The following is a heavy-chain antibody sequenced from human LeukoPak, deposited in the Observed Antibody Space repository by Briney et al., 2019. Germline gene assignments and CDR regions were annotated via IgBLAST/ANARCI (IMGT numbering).Heavy chain of an antibody. Sequence: PSETLSLTCTVSGGSISSYYWSWIRQPAGKGLEWIGRIYTSGSTNYNPSLKSRVTMSVDTSKNQFSLKLSSVTAADTAVYYCARDNTYYYDSSGYDAFDIWGQGTMVTVSS. J-gene: IGHJ3*02. CDR2: IYTSGST. CDR1: GGSISSYY. D-gene: IGHD3-22*01. V-gene: IGHV4-4*07. CDR3: ARDNTYYYDSSGYDAFDI.